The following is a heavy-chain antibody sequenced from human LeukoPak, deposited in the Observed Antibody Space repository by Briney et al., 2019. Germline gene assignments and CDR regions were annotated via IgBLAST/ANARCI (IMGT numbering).Heavy chain of an antibody. CDR1: GFIFSSYS. CDR3: AIAYYYDSSGYYPWY. CDR2: ISSSSSYI. D-gene: IGHD3-22*01. J-gene: IGHJ4*02. Sequence: GGSLRLSCAASGFIFSSYSMNWVRQAPGKGLEWVSSISSSSSYIYYADSVKGRFTISRDNAKNSLYLQMNSLRAEDTAVYYCAIAYYYDSSGYYPWYWGQGTLVTVSS. V-gene: IGHV3-21*04.